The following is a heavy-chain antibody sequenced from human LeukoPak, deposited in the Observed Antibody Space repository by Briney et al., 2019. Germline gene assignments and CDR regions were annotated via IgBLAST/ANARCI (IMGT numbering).Heavy chain of an antibody. V-gene: IGHV1-8*03. J-gene: IGHJ4*02. D-gene: IGHD1-26*01. CDR1: GYTFTGYY. Sequence: ASVKVSCKASGYTFTGYYMHWVRQATGQGLEWMGWMNPNSGNTGYAQKFQGRVTITRNTSISTAYMELSSLRSEDTAVYYCARVGGSSVGGYWGQGTLVTVSS. CDR3: ARVGGSSVGGY. CDR2: MNPNSGNT.